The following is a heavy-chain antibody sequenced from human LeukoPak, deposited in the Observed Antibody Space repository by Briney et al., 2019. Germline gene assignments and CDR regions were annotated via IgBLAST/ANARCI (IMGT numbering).Heavy chain of an antibody. Sequence: GGSLRLSCAASGFTVSSNYMSWVRQAPGKGLEWVSVIYSGGSTNYADSVKGRFIISRDNSKNILYLQMNSLRAEDTAVYYCARVPGDPDHFDYWGQGTLVTVSS. D-gene: IGHD7-27*01. J-gene: IGHJ4*02. CDR1: GFTVSSNY. V-gene: IGHV3-53*01. CDR2: IYSGGST. CDR3: ARVPGDPDHFDY.